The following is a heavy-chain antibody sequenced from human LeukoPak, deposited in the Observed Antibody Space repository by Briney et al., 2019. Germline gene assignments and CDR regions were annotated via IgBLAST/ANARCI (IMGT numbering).Heavy chain of an antibody. Sequence: GASVKVSCKASGYTFTSYGISWVRQAPGQGLEWMGWINAYNGNTNYAQKLQGRVTMTTDTSTSTAYMELRSLRSDDTAVYYCARFQGTIAAAGSFALGMDVWGQGTTVTVSS. J-gene: IGHJ6*02. CDR1: GYTFTSYG. CDR2: INAYNGNT. D-gene: IGHD6-13*01. V-gene: IGHV1-18*01. CDR3: ARFQGTIAAAGSFALGMDV.